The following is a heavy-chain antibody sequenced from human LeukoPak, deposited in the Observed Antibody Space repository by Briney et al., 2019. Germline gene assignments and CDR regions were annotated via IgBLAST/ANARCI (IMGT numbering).Heavy chain of an antibody. V-gene: IGHV3-7*04. CDR1: GFTFSSYW. CDR2: IKQDGSEK. CDR3: ARDRHSSGWYGGLDY. J-gene: IGHJ4*02. Sequence: PGGPLRLPGAAPGFTFSSYWLSWVRQAPGKGLDGVANIKQDGSEKYYVDSVKGRFTISRDNAKNSLYLQMNSLRAEDTAVYYCARDRHSSGWYGGLDYWGQGTLVTVSS. D-gene: IGHD6-19*01.